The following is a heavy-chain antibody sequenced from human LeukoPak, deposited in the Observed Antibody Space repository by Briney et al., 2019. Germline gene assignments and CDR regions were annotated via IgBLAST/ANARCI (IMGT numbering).Heavy chain of an antibody. CDR3: ARGPRHIVVVTATHYYYYYMDV. CDR1: GGSISSGSYY. Sequence: PSETLSLTCTVSGGSISSGSYYWSWIRQPAGKGLEWIGRIYTSGSTNYNPSLKSRVTISVDTSKNQFSLKLSSVTAADTAVYYCARGPRHIVVVTATHYYYYYMDVWGKGTTVTVSS. CDR2: IYTSGST. V-gene: IGHV4-61*02. J-gene: IGHJ6*03. D-gene: IGHD2-21*02.